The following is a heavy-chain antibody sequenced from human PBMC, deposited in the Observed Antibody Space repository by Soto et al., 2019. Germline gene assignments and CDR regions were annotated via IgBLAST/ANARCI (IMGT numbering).Heavy chain of an antibody. CDR3: ARSRYYSDFYFDY. Sequence: SETKCLTCSVADGKIRDYDVSWIRQAPGKGLEWIGYMFYTGSTNYNPSLNSRVTIPVDTSKNQFSLKLRSVTAADTAVYYCARSRYYSDFYFDYWGQGILVTVSS. V-gene: IGHV4-59*01. J-gene: IGHJ4*02. CDR2: MFYTGST. D-gene: IGHD4-17*01. CDR1: DGKIRDYD.